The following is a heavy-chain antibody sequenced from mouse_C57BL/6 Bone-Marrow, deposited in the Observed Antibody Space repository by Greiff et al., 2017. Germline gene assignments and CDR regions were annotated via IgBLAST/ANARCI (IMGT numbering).Heavy chain of an antibody. CDR1: GYTFTDYN. D-gene: IGHD1-1*01. Sequence: EVQLQQSGPELVKPGASVKMSCKASGYTFTDYNMHWVKQSHGKSLEWIGYINPNNGGTSYNQKFKGKATLTVNKSSSTAYMELRSLTSEDSAVYYCARGGLLRYGFAYWGQGTLVTVSA. J-gene: IGHJ3*01. CDR3: ARGGLLRYGFAY. V-gene: IGHV1-22*01. CDR2: INPNNGGT.